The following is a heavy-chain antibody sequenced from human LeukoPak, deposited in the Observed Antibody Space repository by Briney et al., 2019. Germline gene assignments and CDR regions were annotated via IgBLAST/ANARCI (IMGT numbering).Heavy chain of an antibody. CDR1: GYTFTSYG. CDR3: ARDFLRYCSGGSCYSDY. CDR2: ISAYNGNT. J-gene: IGHJ4*02. D-gene: IGHD2-15*01. Sequence: GASVKVSCKASGYTFTSYGISWVRQAPGQGLEWMGWISAYNGNTNYAQELQGRVTMTTDTSTSTAYMELRSLRSDDTAVYYCARDFLRYCSGGSCYSDYWGQGTLVTVSS. V-gene: IGHV1-18*01.